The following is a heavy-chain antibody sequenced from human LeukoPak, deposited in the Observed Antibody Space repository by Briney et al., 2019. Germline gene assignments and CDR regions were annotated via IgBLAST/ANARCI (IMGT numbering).Heavy chain of an antibody. J-gene: IGHJ6*03. CDR2: INPNSGGT. CDR3: ARGRLSTTTVTSFYSYYMDD. CDR1: GYTFTGYY. D-gene: IGHD4-17*01. V-gene: IGHV1-2*02. Sequence: ASVKVSCKASGYTFTGYYMHWVRQAPGQGLEWMGWINPNSGGTNYAQKFQGRVTITGNPSINTAYMELSSLRSEDTAVYYCARGRLSTTTVTSFYSYYMDDWGKGTTVTVSS.